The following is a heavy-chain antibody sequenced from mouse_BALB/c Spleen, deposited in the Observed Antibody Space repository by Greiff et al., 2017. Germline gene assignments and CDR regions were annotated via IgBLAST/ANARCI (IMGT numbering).Heavy chain of an antibody. D-gene: IGHD2-3*01. CDR3: ARFYDGYYNY. CDR2: INPGSGGT. J-gene: IGHJ2*01. V-gene: IGHV1-54*01. CDR1: GYAFTNYL. Sequence: QVQLKESGAELVRPGTSVKVSCKASGYAFTNYLIEWVKQRPGQGLEWIGVINPGSGGTNYNENFKGKATLTADKSSSTAYMQLSSLTSDDSAVYFCARFYDGYYNYWGQGTTLTVSS.